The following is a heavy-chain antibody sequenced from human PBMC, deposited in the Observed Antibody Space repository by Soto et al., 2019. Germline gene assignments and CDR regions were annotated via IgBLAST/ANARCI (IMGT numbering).Heavy chain of an antibody. CDR3: ARVDKRRYYYDSSGYPDAFDI. CDR2: ISAYNGNT. V-gene: IGHV1-18*01. CDR1: GYTFTSYG. D-gene: IGHD3-22*01. J-gene: IGHJ3*02. Sequence: ASVKVSCKASGYTFTSYGISCVRQAPGQGLEWMGWISAYNGNTNYAQKLQGRVTMTTDTPTSTAYMELRSLRSDDTAVYYCARVDKRRYYYDSSGYPDAFDIWGQGTMVTVSS.